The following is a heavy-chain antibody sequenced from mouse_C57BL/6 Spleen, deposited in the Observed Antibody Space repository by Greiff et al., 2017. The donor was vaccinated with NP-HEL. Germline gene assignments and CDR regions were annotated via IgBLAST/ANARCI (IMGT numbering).Heavy chain of an antibody. D-gene: IGHD1-1*01. CDR3: TRAEDYYGSRGFDY. CDR2: IYPRSGNT. Sequence: QVQLKQSGAELARPGASVKLSCKASGYTFTSYGISWVKQRTGQGLEWIGEIYPRSGNTYYNEKFKGKATLTADKYSSTAYMELRSLTSEDSAVYFWTRAEDYYGSRGFDYWGQGTTLTVSS. V-gene: IGHV1-81*01. CDR1: GYTFTSYG. J-gene: IGHJ2*01.